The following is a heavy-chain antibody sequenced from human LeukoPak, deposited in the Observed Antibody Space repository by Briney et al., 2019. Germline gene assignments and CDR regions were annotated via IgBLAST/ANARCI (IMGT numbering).Heavy chain of an antibody. CDR1: GGSFSGYY. J-gene: IGHJ4*02. D-gene: IGHD3-22*01. V-gene: IGHV4-34*01. CDR3: ARPSYAYYDSSGYYY. CDR2: INHSGST. Sequence: SETLSLTCAVYGGSFSGYYWSWIRQPPGEGLEWIGEINHSGSTNYDPSLKSRVTISVDTSKNQFSLKLSSVTAADTAVYYCARPSYAYYDSSGYYYWGQGTLVTVSS.